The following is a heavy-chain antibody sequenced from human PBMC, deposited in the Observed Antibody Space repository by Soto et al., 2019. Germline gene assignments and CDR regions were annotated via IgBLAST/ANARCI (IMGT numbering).Heavy chain of an antibody. CDR1: GFTFSSYA. D-gene: IGHD3-3*01. CDR2: ISYDGSNK. V-gene: IGHV3-30-3*01. Sequence: QVQLVESGGGVVQPGRSLRLSCAASGFTFSSYAMHWVRQAPGKGLEWVAVISYDGSNKYYADSVKDRFTISRDNSKNTLYLQMNSLRAEDTAVYYCARGAGGTIFGVAIGNWFDPWGQGTLVTVSS. J-gene: IGHJ5*02. CDR3: ARGAGGTIFGVAIGNWFDP.